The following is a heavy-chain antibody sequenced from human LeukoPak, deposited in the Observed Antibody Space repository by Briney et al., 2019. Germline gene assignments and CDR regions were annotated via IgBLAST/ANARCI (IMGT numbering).Heavy chain of an antibody. CDR2: ISDSGGRT. V-gene: IGHV3-23*01. CDR1: GITLSNYG. CDR3: AKGRGSGYFDY. Sequence: PGGSLRLSCAVSGITLSNYGMSWVRQAPGKGLEWVAGISDSGGRTKYADSVKGRFTISRDNSKNTLYLQMNSLRAEDTAVYYCAKGRGSGYFDYWGQGTLVTVSS. D-gene: IGHD3-10*01. J-gene: IGHJ4*02.